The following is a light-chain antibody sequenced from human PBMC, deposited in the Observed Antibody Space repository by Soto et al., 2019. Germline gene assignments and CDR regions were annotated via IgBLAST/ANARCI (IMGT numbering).Light chain of an antibody. J-gene: IGKJ1*01. CDR1: QSISSW. CDR2: KAS. Sequence: DIQMTQSPSTLSASVGDRVTITCRASQSISSWLAWYQQKPGKAPKLLIYKASSLESGVPSRFSGRGSGTEFTLTISSLQPDDFATYYCQQYNSYSRMFGQGTKVEIK. V-gene: IGKV1-5*03. CDR3: QQYNSYSRM.